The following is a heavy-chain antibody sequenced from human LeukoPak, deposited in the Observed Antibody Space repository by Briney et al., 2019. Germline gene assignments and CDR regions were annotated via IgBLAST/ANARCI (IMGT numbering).Heavy chain of an antibody. CDR1: GGPFSRLA. Sequence: ASVKVSCKASGGPFSRLAFSWVRPAPGQGLEWMGGIIPVYGTPNYAQSFQGRVTITTDDSTSTGYMELSSLNSEDTAIYYCARDSSGYPVGYFEHWGQGTMVTVSS. J-gene: IGHJ1*01. CDR2: IIPVYGTP. CDR3: ARDSSGYPVGYFEH. D-gene: IGHD3-22*01. V-gene: IGHV1-69*05.